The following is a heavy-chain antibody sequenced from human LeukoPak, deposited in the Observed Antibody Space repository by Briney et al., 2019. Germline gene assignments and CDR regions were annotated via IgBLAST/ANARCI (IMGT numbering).Heavy chain of an antibody. V-gene: IGHV4-59*01. J-gene: IGHJ6*03. CDR1: GGSISSYY. CDR3: ARETSQKGAHYMDV. CDR2: IYYSGST. D-gene: IGHD3-16*01. Sequence: PSETLSLTCTVSGGSISSYYWSWIRQPPGKGLEWIGYIYYSGSTNYKPSLKSRVTISVDTSKNQFSLKLSSVTAADTAVYYCARETSQKGAHYMDVWGKGTTITISS.